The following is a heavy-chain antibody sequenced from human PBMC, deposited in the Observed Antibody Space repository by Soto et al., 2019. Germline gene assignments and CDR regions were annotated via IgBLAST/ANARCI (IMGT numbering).Heavy chain of an antibody. CDR3: AAISPPHHYDSSGSDAFDI. D-gene: IGHD3-22*01. J-gene: IGHJ3*02. V-gene: IGHV1-58*01. Sequence: SVKVSCKASGFTFTSSAVQWVRQARGQRLEWIGGIVVGSGNTNYAQKFQERVTITRDMSTSTAYMELSSLRSEDTAVYYCAAISPPHHYDSSGSDAFDIWGQGTMVTVSS. CDR2: IVVGSGNT. CDR1: GFTFTSSA.